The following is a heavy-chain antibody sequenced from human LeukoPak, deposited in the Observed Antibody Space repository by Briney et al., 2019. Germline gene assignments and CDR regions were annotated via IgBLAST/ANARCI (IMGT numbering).Heavy chain of an antibody. CDR3: AMRDRGYGLDI. CDR1: GFSLRAYD. V-gene: IGHV3-23*01. Sequence: GGSLRLSCAASGFSLRAYDLIWVRQARGKGLDWVSIINGGGDIMMYEDSVKGRFTISRDNSKNTFYLQTNSLRVEDTAVYYCAMRDRGYGLDIWGQGTMVTVSS. CDR2: INGGGDIM. D-gene: IGHD3-10*01. J-gene: IGHJ3*02.